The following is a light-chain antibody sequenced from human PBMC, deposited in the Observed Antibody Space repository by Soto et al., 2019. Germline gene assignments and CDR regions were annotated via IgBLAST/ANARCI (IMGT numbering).Light chain of an antibody. CDR3: SSYAGSIFVV. CDR2: EVS. Sequence: QSALTQTPSASGSPGQSVTISCTGTSSDVGGYNYISWYQQHPGKAPKLMIYEVSKRPSGVPDRFSGSKSGNTASLTVSGLQAEDEADYYCSSYAGSIFVVFGGGTKVTVL. J-gene: IGLJ2*01. V-gene: IGLV2-8*01. CDR1: SSDVGGYNY.